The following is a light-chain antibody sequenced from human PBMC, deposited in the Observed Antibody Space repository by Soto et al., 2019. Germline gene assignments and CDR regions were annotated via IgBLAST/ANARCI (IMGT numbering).Light chain of an antibody. CDR2: AAS. V-gene: IGKV3-15*01. CDR3: QQRSNWPIT. J-gene: IGKJ5*01. CDR1: QSISIN. Sequence: EIGMTQSPATLSVSPGERAILSCRASQSISINLAWYQQKPGQAPRLLIYAASNRATGVPARFSGSWSGTEFTLTISSLQSEDFAVYYCQQRSNWPITFGQGTRLEIK.